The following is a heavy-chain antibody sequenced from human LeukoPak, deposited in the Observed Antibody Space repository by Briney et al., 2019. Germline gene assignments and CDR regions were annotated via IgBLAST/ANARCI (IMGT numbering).Heavy chain of an antibody. CDR3: AELGISMIGGV. CDR1: GFTFSSYA. V-gene: IGHV3-23*01. CDR2: ITGSGGST. J-gene: IGHJ6*04. D-gene: IGHD3-10*02. Sequence: GGSPRLSCAASGFTFSSYAMSWVRQAPGKGLEWVSAITGSGGSTYYADSVKGRFTISRDNAKNAVYLQMNNLRAEDTAVYYCAELGISMIGGVWGKGTTVTISS.